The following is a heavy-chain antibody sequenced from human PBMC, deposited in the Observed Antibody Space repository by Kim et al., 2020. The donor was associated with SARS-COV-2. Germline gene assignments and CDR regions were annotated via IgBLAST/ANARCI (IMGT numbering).Heavy chain of an antibody. V-gene: IGHV3-30*18. Sequence: GGSLRLSCAASGFTFSSYGMHWVRQAPGKGLEWVAVISYDGSNKYYADSVKGRFTISRDNSKNTLYLQMNSLRAEDTAVYYCANLGILGRYSSFTDYYYYYGMDVWGQGTTVTVSS. CDR3: ANLGILGRYSSFTDYYYYYGMDV. D-gene: IGHD6-6*01. J-gene: IGHJ6*02. CDR2: ISYDGSNK. CDR1: GFTFSSYG.